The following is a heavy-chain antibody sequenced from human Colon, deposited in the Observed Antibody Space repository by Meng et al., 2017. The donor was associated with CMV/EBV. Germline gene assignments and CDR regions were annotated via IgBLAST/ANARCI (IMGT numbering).Heavy chain of an antibody. D-gene: IGHD5-24*01. CDR2: IHHSGST. Sequence: QQPLQQWGGGLLRTLGTLSLPCTVYGGSLVGSYRTWIRQPPGKGLEWIGEIHHSGSTFYNPSLNNRVSISVDTSKNQFSLNLRSVTAADTAVYYCSRGADPYKSGIYWGQGALVTVSS. J-gene: IGHJ4*02. V-gene: IGHV4-34*01. CDR1: GGSLVGSY. CDR3: SRGADPYKSGIY.